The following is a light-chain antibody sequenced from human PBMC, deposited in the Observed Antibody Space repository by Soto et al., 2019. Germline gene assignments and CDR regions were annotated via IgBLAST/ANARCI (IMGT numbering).Light chain of an antibody. CDR2: GAS. V-gene: IGKV3-20*01. CDR3: QQYGSSPWT. J-gene: IGKJ1*01. CDR1: RSVSSSF. Sequence: EIVLTQSAGTLSLSPGERATLSCRASRSVSSSFLAWYKQKPGQAPRVXSYGASSRATGIPDRVSGSGSGTDFTLTISRLEPEDFAVFYCQQYGSSPWTFGHGTKVDIK.